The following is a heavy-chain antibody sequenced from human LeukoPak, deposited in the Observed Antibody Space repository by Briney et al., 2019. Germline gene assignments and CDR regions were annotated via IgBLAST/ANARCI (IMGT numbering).Heavy chain of an antibody. J-gene: IGHJ4*02. CDR2: IYYSGST. V-gene: IGHV4-59*01. D-gene: IGHD3-22*01. CDR3: AGNYYDSRNLFDY. CDR1: GGSISSYY. Sequence: SEALSLTCTVSGGSISSYYWSWIRQPPGKGLEWIGYIYYSGSTNYNPSLKSRVTTPVDTSKNQFSLKLSSVTAADTAVYYCAGNYYDSRNLFDYWGQGTLVTVSS.